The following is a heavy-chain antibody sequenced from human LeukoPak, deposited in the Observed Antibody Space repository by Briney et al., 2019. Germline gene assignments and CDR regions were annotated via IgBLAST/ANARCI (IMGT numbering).Heavy chain of an antibody. D-gene: IGHD6-13*01. CDR1: GFTFSSYW. V-gene: IGHV3-23*01. J-gene: IGHJ4*02. CDR2: VSGSGDRM. Sequence: GGSLRLSCAASGFTFSSYWMSWVRQAPGKGLEWVATVSGSGDRMYHADSVKGRFTISRDNSKNTIYLQMNSLRAEDTALYYCAKAAAAPGFDFWGQGTLVTVSS. CDR3: AKAAAAPGFDF.